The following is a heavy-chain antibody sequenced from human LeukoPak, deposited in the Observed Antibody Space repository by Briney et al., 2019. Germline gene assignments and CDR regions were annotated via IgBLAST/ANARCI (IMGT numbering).Heavy chain of an antibody. J-gene: IGHJ4*02. CDR2: IYYSGST. CDR3: GREGDGDSYNVYYFDY. CDR1: GGSISNYY. Sequence: SETLSLTCTVSGGSISNYYWSWIRQPPGKGLEWIGYIYYSGSTKYNPSLKSRVTISVDTSKNQFSLKLRSVTAADTAVYYCGREGDGDSYNVYYFDYWGQGTLVTVSS. V-gene: IGHV4-59*01. D-gene: IGHD5-24*01.